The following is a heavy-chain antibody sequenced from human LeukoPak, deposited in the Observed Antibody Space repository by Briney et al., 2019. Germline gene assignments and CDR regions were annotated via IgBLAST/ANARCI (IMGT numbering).Heavy chain of an antibody. D-gene: IGHD4-17*01. J-gene: IGHJ4*02. Sequence: GGSLRLSCAASGFTFSDYYMTWIRQAQGKGLEWVSYISSSGSTIYYADSVKGRFTISRDNAKNSLYLQMNSLRVEDTAVYYCARGVHDYGDNAPDYWGQGTLVTVSS. CDR3: ARGVHDYGDNAPDY. V-gene: IGHV3-11*04. CDR2: ISSSGSTI. CDR1: GFTFSDYY.